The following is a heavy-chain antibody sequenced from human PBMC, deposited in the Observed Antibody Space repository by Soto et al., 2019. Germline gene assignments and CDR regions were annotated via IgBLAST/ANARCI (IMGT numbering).Heavy chain of an antibody. CDR2: ITSSGSTI. CDR3: ARVGSGWYDDY. V-gene: IGHV3-48*03. J-gene: IGHJ4*02. CDR1: GFIFTNYE. Sequence: GGSLRLSCAASGFIFTNYEMNWVRQAPGKGLEWVSYITSSGSTIYYADPVKGRFTISRDNAKNSLYLQMNSLRAEDTAVYYCARVGSGWYDDYWGQGTLVTVSS. D-gene: IGHD6-19*01.